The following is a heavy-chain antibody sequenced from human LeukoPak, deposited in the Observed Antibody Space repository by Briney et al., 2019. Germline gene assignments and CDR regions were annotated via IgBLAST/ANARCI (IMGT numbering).Heavy chain of an antibody. CDR2: IHHSGST. Sequence: PSETRSLTCRVSSYSISSGYYWGWVRQPPGKGLEWIGSIHHSGSTYYNPSLRSRVTISVDTSKNQFSLKLNSVTAADTAVYYCARCSGTYFFDYWGQGTLVTVSS. V-gene: IGHV4-38-2*01. J-gene: IGHJ4*02. D-gene: IGHD6-19*01. CDR3: ARCSGTYFFDY. CDR1: SYSISSGYY.